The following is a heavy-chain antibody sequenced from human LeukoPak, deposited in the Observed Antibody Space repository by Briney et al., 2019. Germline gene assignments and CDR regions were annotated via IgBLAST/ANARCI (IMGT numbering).Heavy chain of an antibody. CDR3: ARVGVYGLCSNSACFSPFDC. V-gene: IGHV4-4*07. CDR2: IYTSGNT. D-gene: IGHD2-2*03. J-gene: IGHJ4*02. CDR1: GGSIRSYY. Sequence: SETLSLTCTVSGGSIRSYYWTWIRQPAGKGLEWIGRIYTSGNTNYNPSLKSRVTISVDTSMNQFSLRLSSVTAADTAVYYCARVGVYGLCSNSACFSPFDCWGQGTLVTVSS.